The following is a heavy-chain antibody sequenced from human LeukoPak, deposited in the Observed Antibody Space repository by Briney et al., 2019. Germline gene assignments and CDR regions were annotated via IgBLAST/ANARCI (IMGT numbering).Heavy chain of an antibody. V-gene: IGHV3-23*01. CDR1: GITFSNTW. CDR2: ISVSGGST. Sequence: GGSLRLSCAASGITFSNTWMTWVRQAPGRGLEWVSGISVSGGSTYYADSVKGRFTISRDNSKNTLYLQMNSLRAEDTAVYYCAKDSSNIMGARLDYWGQGTLVTVSS. D-gene: IGHD1-26*01. J-gene: IGHJ4*02. CDR3: AKDSSNIMGARLDY.